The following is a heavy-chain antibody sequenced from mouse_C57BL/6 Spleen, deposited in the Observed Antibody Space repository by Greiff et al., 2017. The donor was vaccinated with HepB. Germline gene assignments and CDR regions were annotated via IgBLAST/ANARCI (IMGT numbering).Heavy chain of an antibody. CDR2: IHPSDSYT. CDR3: ARSLDGYYAY. Sequence: QVQLQQPGAELVMPGASVKLSCKASGYTFTSYWMHWVKQRPGQGLEWIGEIHPSDSYTNYNQKFKGKSTLTVDKSSSTAYMQLSSLTSEDSAVYYCARSLDGYYAYWGQGTLVTVSA. J-gene: IGHJ3*01. CDR1: GYTFTSYW. V-gene: IGHV1-69*01. D-gene: IGHD2-3*01.